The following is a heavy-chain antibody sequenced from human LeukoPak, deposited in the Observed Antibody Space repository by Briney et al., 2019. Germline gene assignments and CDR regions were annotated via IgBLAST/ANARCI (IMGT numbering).Heavy chain of an antibody. J-gene: IGHJ3*02. CDR3: ARDVVRGWYLDAFDI. CDR1: GFTFSSYA. CDR2: ISGSGGST. V-gene: IGHV3-23*01. Sequence: GGSLRLSCAASGFTFSSYAMSWVRQAPGKGLEWVSAISGSGGSTYYADSVKGRFTISRDNSKNTLYLQMNGLRAEDTAVYYCARDVVRGWYLDAFDIWGQGTMVTVSS. D-gene: IGHD6-19*01.